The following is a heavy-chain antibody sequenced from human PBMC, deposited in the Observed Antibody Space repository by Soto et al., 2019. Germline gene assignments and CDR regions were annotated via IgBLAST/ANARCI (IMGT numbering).Heavy chain of an antibody. V-gene: IGHV1-69*13. CDR1: GGTFSSYA. CDR3: ARGSSYDSSGGNAFDI. D-gene: IGHD3-22*01. J-gene: IGHJ3*02. Sequence: ASVKVSCKASGGTFSSYAISWVRQAPGQGLEWMGGIIPIFGTANYAQKFQGRVTITADESTSTAYMELSSLRSEDTAVYYCARGSSYDSSGGNAFDIWGQGTMVTVSS. CDR2: IIPIFGTA.